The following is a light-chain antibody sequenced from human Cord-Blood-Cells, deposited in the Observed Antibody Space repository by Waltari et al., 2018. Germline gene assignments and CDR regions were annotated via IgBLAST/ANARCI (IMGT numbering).Light chain of an antibody. CDR2: DVS. Sequence: QSALTQPASVSGSPGQSITISCTGTSSDVGGYNYVSWYQQHPGKAPKLMIYDVSNRPSGVSNRCSGSKSGNTASLTISGLQAEDEADYYCSSYTSISTLVFGTGTKVTVL. CDR1: SSDVGGYNY. CDR3: SSYTSISTLV. J-gene: IGLJ1*01. V-gene: IGLV2-14*01.